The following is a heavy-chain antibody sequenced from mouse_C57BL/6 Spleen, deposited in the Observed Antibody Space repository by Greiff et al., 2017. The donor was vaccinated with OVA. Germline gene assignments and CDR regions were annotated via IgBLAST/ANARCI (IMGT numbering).Heavy chain of an antibody. V-gene: IGHV5-4*01. CDR1: GFTFSSYA. CDR2: ISDGGSYT. Sequence: EVPGVESGGGLVKPGGSLKLSCAASGFTFSSYAMSWVRQTPEKRLEWVATISDGGSYTYYPDNVKGRFTISRDNAKNNLYLQMSHLKSEDTAMYYCARDSRRDYFDYWGQGTTLTVSS. J-gene: IGHJ2*01. CDR3: ARDSRRDYFDY.